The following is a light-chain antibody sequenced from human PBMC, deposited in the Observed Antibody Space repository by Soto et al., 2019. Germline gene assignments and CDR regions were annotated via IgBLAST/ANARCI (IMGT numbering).Light chain of an antibody. CDR3: QQYNTLSPPT. Sequence: DIQMTQFPSTLSASVGDRVTITCRASQSVTTWLAWWQQKPGKAPRVLIYKASNLQSGVPSRFSGSGSGTDFTLTISSLQPDDSATYYCQQYNTLSPPTFGQGTKLEIK. J-gene: IGKJ2*01. CDR1: QSVTTW. CDR2: KAS. V-gene: IGKV1-5*03.